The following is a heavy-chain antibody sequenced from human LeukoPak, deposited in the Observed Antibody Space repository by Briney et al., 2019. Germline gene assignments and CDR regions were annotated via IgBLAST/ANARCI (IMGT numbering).Heavy chain of an antibody. V-gene: IGHV4-59*11. Sequence: SETLSLTCTVCGGVYINGHYWRLIRQPPGKGLEWIGFVSYAGRTKYNPSLQSRVTISVATSEDNLSLKLTSVTTADTAVYYCARLLNNDSSVDPDTFDMWGQGTVVIVSS. CDR1: GGVYINGHY. J-gene: IGHJ3*02. CDR2: VSYAGRT. CDR3: ARLLNNDSSVDPDTFDM. D-gene: IGHD3-22*01.